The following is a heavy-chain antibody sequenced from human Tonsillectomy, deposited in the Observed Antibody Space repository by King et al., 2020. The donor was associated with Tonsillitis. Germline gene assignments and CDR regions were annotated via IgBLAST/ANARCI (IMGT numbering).Heavy chain of an antibody. CDR3: ARYVSGSFDY. V-gene: IGHV4-39*01. Sequence: LQLQESGPGVVKPSETLSLTCTVSGGSISNRDHYWAWIRQPPGKGLEWIGDMDYRGTTFYNPSLRSRITISVGTSKNQFSLKLSSVTAADTAVYSCARYVSGSFDYWGQGTLVTVSS. CDR1: GGSISNRDHY. D-gene: IGHD6-19*01. J-gene: IGHJ4*02. CDR2: MDYRGTT.